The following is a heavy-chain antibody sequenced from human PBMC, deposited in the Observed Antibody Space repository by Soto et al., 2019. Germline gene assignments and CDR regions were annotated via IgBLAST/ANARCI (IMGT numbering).Heavy chain of an antibody. CDR1: GFTFSTFW. D-gene: IGHD3-3*01. V-gene: IGHV3-7*01. CDR3: ARVERDFFYTGGRYYYFYYMDV. CDR2: IKKDGSEK. Sequence: EVQLVESGGGLVQPGGSLRLSCAASGFTFSTFWMSWVRQAPGKGLEWVANIKKDGSEKYYVDSVKGRFTISRDNAENSLYLQMNSLRGEDTAVYYCARVERDFFYTGGRYYYFYYMDVWGKGTTVAVSS. J-gene: IGHJ6*03.